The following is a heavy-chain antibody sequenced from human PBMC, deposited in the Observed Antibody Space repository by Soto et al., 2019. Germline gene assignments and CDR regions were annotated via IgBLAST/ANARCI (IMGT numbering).Heavy chain of an antibody. V-gene: IGHV3-11*01. CDR2: ISSTGRTI. D-gene: IGHD6-19*01. CDR1: GFTFSNYY. Sequence: PGGSLRLSCGASGFTFSNYYMSWIRQAPGKGLEWVSYISSTGRTIYYADSVKGRFTVSRDNAQNSLSLKLNSLRVEDTAVYYCARSYSSGWECGYWGQGSQVTVS. J-gene: IGHJ4*02. CDR3: ARSYSSGWECGY.